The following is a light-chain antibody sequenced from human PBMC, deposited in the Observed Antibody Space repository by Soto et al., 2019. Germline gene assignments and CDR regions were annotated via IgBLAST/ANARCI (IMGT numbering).Light chain of an antibody. V-gene: IGKV3-11*01. CDR1: QSVNHD. CDR3: HQRSNWPLT. J-gene: IGKJ4*01. Sequence: EIVLTQSPATLSLSPGERATLSCRASQSVNHDLAWYQQKPGQAPRLLIYDASSRATDIPTRFSGSGSGTDFTLTISSLEPEDFATYYCHQRSNWPLTFGGGTKVEIK. CDR2: DAS.